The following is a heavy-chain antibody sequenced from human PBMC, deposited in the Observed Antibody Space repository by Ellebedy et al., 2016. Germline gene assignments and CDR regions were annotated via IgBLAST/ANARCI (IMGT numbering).Heavy chain of an antibody. CDR1: GFTFSTSN. V-gene: IGHV3-30-3*01. Sequence: GESLKISCAASGFTFSTSNMHWVRQAPGKGLEWVAVISYDGVDEFYADSVKGRFTIPRDNSKNTLYVQMNSLRGDDTAMYYCARDGGWDEEFHDALDMWGHGTMVTVSS. J-gene: IGHJ3*02. D-gene: IGHD3-16*01. CDR2: ISYDGVDE. CDR3: ARDGGWDEEFHDALDM.